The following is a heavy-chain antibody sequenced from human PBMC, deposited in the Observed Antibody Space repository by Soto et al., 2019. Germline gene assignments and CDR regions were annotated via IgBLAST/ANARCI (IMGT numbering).Heavy chain of an antibody. J-gene: IGHJ4*02. V-gene: IGHV4-59*01. CDR3: ALRSMAVVPEY. CDR2: LYYGRSA. D-gene: IGHD3-22*01. Sequence: QVQLQESGPGLVKPSETLSLTCAVSGDSISSYYCMWIRQPPGKGLESIGYLYYGRSANYNPSLRSRVTLSVDTSTNQCSLTLSSMTAADMAVYYCALRSMAVVPEYWGQGTLVTVSS. CDR1: GDSISSYY.